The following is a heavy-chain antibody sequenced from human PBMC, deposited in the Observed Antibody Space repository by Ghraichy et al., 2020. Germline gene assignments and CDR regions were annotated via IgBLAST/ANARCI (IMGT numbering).Heavy chain of an antibody. CDR2: ISGSGGST. V-gene: IGHV3-23*01. Sequence: GGSLRLSCAASGFTFSSYAMSWVRQAPGKGLEWVSAISGSGGSTYYADSVKGRFTISRDNSKNTLYLQMKSLRAEDTAVYYCGKDRGSGWHFAFDIWGQGPMVTVS. CDR1: GFTFSSYA. J-gene: IGHJ3*02. CDR3: GKDRGSGWHFAFDI. D-gene: IGHD6-19*01.